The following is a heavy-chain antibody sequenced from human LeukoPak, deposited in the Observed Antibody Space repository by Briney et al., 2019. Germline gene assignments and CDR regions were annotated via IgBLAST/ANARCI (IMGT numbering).Heavy chain of an antibody. D-gene: IGHD2-2*01. CDR2: INHNGST. J-gene: IGHJ5*02. CDR3: ARGVRIGRAAIRAPYNWFDP. V-gene: IGHV4-34*01. Sequence: SETLSLTCAVSGGSFSGYYWSWIRKPPGKGLEWIGEINHNGSTNYNPSLKSRVTISVDTSKNQFSLKLSSVTAADTAVYYCARGVRIGRAAIRAPYNWFDPWGQGTLVTVSS. CDR1: GGSFSGYY.